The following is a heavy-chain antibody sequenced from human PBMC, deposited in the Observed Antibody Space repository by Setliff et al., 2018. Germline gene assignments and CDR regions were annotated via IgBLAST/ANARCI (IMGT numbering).Heavy chain of an antibody. V-gene: IGHV1-18*01. CDR1: GYTFTNYA. J-gene: IGHJ3*01. CDR2: ISAYTGNT. D-gene: IGHD2-15*01. Sequence: GASVKVSCKASGYTFTNYAISWVRQAPGQGLEWMGWISAYTGNTYYAPRLQGRVTMTTDTSTTTAYLELRSLTSDDTAVYYCAISTLSICSGGTCPNAFDVWGQGTMVTVSS. CDR3: AISTLSICSGGTCPNAFDV.